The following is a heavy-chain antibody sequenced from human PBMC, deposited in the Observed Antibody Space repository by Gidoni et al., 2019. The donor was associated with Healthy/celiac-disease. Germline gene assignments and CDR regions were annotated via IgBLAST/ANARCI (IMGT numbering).Heavy chain of an antibody. CDR3: ARGGDYYDSSGFRGPYDY. V-gene: IGHV1-69*01. D-gene: IGHD3-22*01. CDR1: GGTFSSYA. J-gene: IGHJ4*02. Sequence: KKPGSSVKVSCKASGGTFSSYAISWVRQAPGQGLEWMGGIIPIFGTANYAQKFQGRVTITADESTSTAYMELSSLRSEDTAVYYCARGGDYYDSSGFRGPYDYWGQGTLVTVSS. CDR2: IIPIFGTA.